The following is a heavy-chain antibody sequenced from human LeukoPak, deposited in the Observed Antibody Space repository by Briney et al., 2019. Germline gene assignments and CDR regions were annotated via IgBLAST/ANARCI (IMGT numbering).Heavy chain of an antibody. V-gene: IGHV4-59*01. CDR3: ARVVVAAGSNWFDS. CDR1: GGSITSYY. D-gene: IGHD2-15*01. CDR2: IYYTGST. Sequence: PSETLSLTCTVSGGSITSYYWSWIRQPPGKGLEWIGYIYYTGSTNYNPSLKSRVTISVDTSKNQFSLKVSSVSAAGTAVYYCARVVVAAGSNWFDSWGQGTLVTVSS. J-gene: IGHJ5*01.